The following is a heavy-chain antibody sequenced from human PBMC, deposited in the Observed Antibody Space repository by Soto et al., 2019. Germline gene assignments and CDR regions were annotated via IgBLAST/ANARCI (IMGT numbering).Heavy chain of an antibody. V-gene: IGHV4-39*01. J-gene: IGHJ5*02. CDR2: VYYGGST. Sequence: PSETLSLTCTVSNGSISSSSYYWGWIRQPPGKGLEWIGNVYYGGSTYYNQSLKSRVTISVETSKSQFSLKLSSVTAADTAVYYCARVRWLLLWFGESLVNWFDPWGQGTLVTVSS. D-gene: IGHD3-10*01. CDR3: ARVRWLLLWFGESLVNWFDP. CDR1: NGSISSSSYY.